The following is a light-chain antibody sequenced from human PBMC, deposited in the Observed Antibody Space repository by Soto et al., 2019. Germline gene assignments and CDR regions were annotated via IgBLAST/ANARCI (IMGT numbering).Light chain of an antibody. CDR1: QSVSIN. Sequence: EIVLTQSPPTLSLSPGERATLSCRASQSVSINLAWYQQKPGQAPRLLIYDASNRPTGIPARFTGSGAGTDFNLTISSLEPEDFAVYYCQQRSSWPPFTFGGGTKVDIK. CDR2: DAS. CDR3: QQRSSWPPFT. V-gene: IGKV3-11*01. J-gene: IGKJ4*01.